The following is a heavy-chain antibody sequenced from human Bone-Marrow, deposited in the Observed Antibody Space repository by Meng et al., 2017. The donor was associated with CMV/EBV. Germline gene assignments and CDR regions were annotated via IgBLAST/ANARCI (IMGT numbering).Heavy chain of an antibody. CDR3: ARVPIASRFLEWSIAPNYYYYGMDV. Sequence: ATLLVSFKPSGYTFTTSGLSSVRQAPGQGLEWMGWISAYNGNTNYAQKLQGRVTMTTDTSTSTAYMELRSLRSDDTAVYYCARVPIASRFLEWSIAPNYYYYGMDVWGQGTTVTVSS. CDR1: GYTFTTSG. J-gene: IGHJ6*02. V-gene: IGHV1-18*01. D-gene: IGHD3-3*01. CDR2: ISAYNGNT.